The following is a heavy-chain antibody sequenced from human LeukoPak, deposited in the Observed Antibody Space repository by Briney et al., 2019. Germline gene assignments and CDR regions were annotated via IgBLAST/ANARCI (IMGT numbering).Heavy chain of an antibody. CDR3: ARTLSFGVSPLGI. CDR2: ISAYNGYT. Sequence: ASVKVSCKASGYTFSNYNINWVRQAPGQGLEWMGWISAYNGYTNHAQKFQGRVTMTTDTSTSTAYMELRSLRSDDTAVYYCARTLSFGVSPLGIWGQGTLVNVSS. J-gene: IGHJ4*02. D-gene: IGHD3-10*01. CDR1: GYTFSNYN. V-gene: IGHV1-18*01.